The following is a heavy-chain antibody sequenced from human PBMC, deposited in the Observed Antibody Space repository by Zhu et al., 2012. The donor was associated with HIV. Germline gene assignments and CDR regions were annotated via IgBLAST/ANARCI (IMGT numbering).Heavy chain of an antibody. Sequence: QVQLQESGPGLVKPSETLSLTCAVSGYSISSGYYWGWIRQPPGKGPEWIGIIYHSGSTYYNPSLKSRVTISIDSSKNQFSLRLSSVIAADTAVYYCARSIYYYDSSGYYSDAFDIWGQGTMVTVSS. J-gene: IGHJ3*02. V-gene: IGHV4-38-2*01. D-gene: IGHD3-22*01. CDR1: GYSISSGYY. CDR2: IYHSGST. CDR3: ARSIYYYDSSGYYSDAFDI.